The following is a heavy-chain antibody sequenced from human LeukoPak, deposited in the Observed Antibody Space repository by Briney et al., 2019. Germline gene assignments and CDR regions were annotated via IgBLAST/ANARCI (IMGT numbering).Heavy chain of an antibody. J-gene: IGHJ5*01. CDR1: GFTFTTYW. Sequence: PGESLRLSCAASGFTFTTYWLGWVRQPPGKGLEWVANIKQDGTEKYYVDSVKGRFTISRDNAKSSLYLQMNSLRAEDTAVYYCAKDDNWLQFESWGQGTLVTVSS. D-gene: IGHD5-24*01. CDR2: IKQDGTEK. CDR3: AKDDNWLQFES. V-gene: IGHV3-7*03.